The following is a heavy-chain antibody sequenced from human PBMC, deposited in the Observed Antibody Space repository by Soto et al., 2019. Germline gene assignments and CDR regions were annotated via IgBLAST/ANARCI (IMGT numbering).Heavy chain of an antibody. CDR2: IYPGDSDT. V-gene: IGHV5-51*01. CDR1: GYSFTSYW. J-gene: IGHJ6*02. CDR3: ARTYYYGSGSYYNNYYGMDV. D-gene: IGHD3-10*01. Sequence: PGESLKISCKGSGYSFTSYWIGWLRQMPGKGLEWIGIIYPGDSDTRYSPSFQGQVTISADKSISTAYLQWSSLKASDTAMYYCARTYYYGSGSYYNNYYGMDVWGQGTTVTVSS.